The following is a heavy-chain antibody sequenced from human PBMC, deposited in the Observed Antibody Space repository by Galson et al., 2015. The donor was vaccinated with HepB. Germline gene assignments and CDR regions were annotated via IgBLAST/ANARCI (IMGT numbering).Heavy chain of an antibody. CDR2: ITWDGDTT. D-gene: IGHD6-13*01. CDR1: GFRFGDYT. Sequence: SLRLSCAASGFRFGDYTMHWVRQGPGKGLEWVSLITWDGDTTYYADSLEGRFTISRDNSKNSLYLQMNSLRGEDTALYFCAKGGVAAAAAFDLWGQGTLVTVSS. J-gene: IGHJ4*02. V-gene: IGHV3-43*01. CDR3: AKGGVAAAAAFDL.